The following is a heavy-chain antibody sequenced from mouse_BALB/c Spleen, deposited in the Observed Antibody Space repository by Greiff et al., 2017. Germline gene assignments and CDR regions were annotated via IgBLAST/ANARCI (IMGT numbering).Heavy chain of an antibody. D-gene: IGHD1-1*01. J-gene: IGHJ4*01. CDR1: GFTFSSFG. Sequence: EVQVVESGGGLVQPGGSRKLSCAASGFTFSSFGMHWVRQAPEKGLEWVAYISSGSSTIYYADTVKGRFTISRDNPKNTLFLQMTSLRSEDTAMYYCARELRSYAMDYWGQGTSVTVSS. CDR3: ARELRSYAMDY. V-gene: IGHV5-17*02. CDR2: ISSGSSTI.